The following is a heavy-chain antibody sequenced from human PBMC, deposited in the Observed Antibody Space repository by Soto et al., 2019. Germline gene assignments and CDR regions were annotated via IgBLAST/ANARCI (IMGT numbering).Heavy chain of an antibody. CDR3: ARELNSDGPKINRAAAPPLTGWYNYCMDV. CDR1: GGTFSSYA. J-gene: IGHJ6*04. V-gene: IGHV1-69*13. Sequence: GASVKVSCKASGGTFSSYAISWVRQAPGQGLEWMGGIIPIFGTANYAQKFQGRVTITADESTSTAYMELSSLRSEDTAVYYCARELNSDGPKINRAAAPPLTGWYNYCMDVWGKGNTVTVSS. CDR2: IIPIFGTA. D-gene: IGHD6-13*01.